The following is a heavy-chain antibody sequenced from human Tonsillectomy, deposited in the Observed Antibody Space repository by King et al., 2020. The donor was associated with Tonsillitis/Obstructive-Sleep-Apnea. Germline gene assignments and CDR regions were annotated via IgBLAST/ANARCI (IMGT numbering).Heavy chain of an antibody. D-gene: IGHD6-19*01. CDR3: AREECGWYRGWYFDY. CDR1: GFTFSSYA. V-gene: IGHV3-30*04. CDR2: ISYDGSNK. Sequence: VQLVESGGGVVQPGRSLRLSCAASGFTFSSYAMHWVRQAPGKGLEWVSVISYDGSNKYYADSVKGRFTISRDNSKNTLYLQMNSLRAEDAAVYYCAREECGWYRGWYFDYWGQGTLVTVSS. J-gene: IGHJ4*02.